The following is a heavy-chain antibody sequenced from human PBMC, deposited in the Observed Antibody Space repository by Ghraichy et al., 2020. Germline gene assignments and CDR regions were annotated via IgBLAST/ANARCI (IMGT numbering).Heavy chain of an antibody. Sequence: KVSCKASGGTFSSYAISWVRQAPGQGLEWMGGIIPIFGTANYAQKFQGRVTITADESTSTAYMELSSLRSEDTAVYYCASAPGIAVAGSVYYYYGMDVWGQGTTVTVSS. D-gene: IGHD6-19*01. J-gene: IGHJ6*02. V-gene: IGHV1-69*01. CDR2: IIPIFGTA. CDR3: ASAPGIAVAGSVYYYYGMDV. CDR1: GGTFSSYA.